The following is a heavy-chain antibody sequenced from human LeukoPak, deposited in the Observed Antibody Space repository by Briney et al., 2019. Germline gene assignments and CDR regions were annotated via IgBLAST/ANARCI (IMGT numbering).Heavy chain of an antibody. V-gene: IGHV3-21*01. J-gene: IGHJ4*02. CDR1: GFTFSSYS. CDR3: ARGGGPSIAVAGTDY. D-gene: IGHD6-19*01. Sequence: GGSLRLSCAASGFTFSSYSMSWVRQAPGKGLEWVSSISSSSSYIYYADSVEGRFTISRDNAKNSLYLQINSLRAEDTAVYYCARGGGPSIAVAGTDYWGQGTLVTVSS. CDR2: ISSSSSYI.